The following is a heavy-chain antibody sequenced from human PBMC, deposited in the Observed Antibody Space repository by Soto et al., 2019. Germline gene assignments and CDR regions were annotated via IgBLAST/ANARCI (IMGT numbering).Heavy chain of an antibody. CDR1: GDSIINYY. J-gene: IGHJ4*01. CDR2: IYHSGNT. Sequence: SETLSLTCTVSGDSIINYYWCWSLQPPGKGLEWIGFIYHSGNTNYNHTLKSRVTMSIDTSTRQISLKWNSVTAPDTALYYFARDHCIAYFGPLAYWATGTLFPVSS. D-gene: IGHD1-26*01. CDR3: ARDHCIAYFGPLAY. V-gene: IGHV4-59*01.